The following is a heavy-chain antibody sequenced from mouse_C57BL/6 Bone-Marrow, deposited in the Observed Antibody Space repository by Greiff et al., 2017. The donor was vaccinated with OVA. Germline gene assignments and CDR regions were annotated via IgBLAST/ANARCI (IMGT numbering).Heavy chain of an antibody. V-gene: IGHV1-64*01. D-gene: IGHD2-2*01. Sequence: QVQLQQPGPELVKPGASVKLSCKASGYTFTSYWMHWVKQRPGQGLEWIGMIHPNSGSTNYNEKFKSKATLTVDKSSSTAYMQLSSLTSEDSAVYYCARLWLPHYYAMDYWGQGTSVTVSS. CDR1: GYTFTSYW. J-gene: IGHJ4*01. CDR2: IHPNSGST. CDR3: ARLWLPHYYAMDY.